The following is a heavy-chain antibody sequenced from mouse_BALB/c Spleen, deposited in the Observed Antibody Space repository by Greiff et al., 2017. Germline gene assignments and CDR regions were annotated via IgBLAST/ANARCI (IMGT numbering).Heavy chain of an antibody. CDR3: ARSAGGGYFPWFAY. V-gene: IGHV5-17*02. D-gene: IGHD2-3*01. CDR2: ISSGSSTI. J-gene: IGHJ3*01. CDR1: GFTFSSFG. Sequence: EVQLVESGGGLVQPGGSRKLSCAASGFTFSSFGMHWVRQAPEKGLEWVAYISSGSSTIYYADTVKGRFTISRDNPKNTLFLQMTSLRSEDTAMYYCARSAGGGYFPWFAYWGQGTLVTVSA.